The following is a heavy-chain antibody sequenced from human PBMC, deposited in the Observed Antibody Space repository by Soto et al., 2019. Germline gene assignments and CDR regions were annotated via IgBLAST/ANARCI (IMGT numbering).Heavy chain of an antibody. J-gene: IGHJ4*02. CDR1: GFTFGDYA. V-gene: IGHV3-49*03. CDR3: TRVGQQLAYYFDY. CDR2: IRSKAYGGTT. D-gene: IGHD6-13*01. Sequence: GGSLRLSCTASGFTFGDYAMSWFRQAPGKGLEWVGFIRSKAYGGTTEYAASVKGRSTISRDDSKSIAYLQMNSLKTEDTAVYYCTRVGQQLAYYFDYWGQGTLVTVSS.